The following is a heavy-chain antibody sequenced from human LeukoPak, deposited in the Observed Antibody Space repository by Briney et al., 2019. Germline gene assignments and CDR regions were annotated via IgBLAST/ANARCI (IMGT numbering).Heavy chain of an antibody. V-gene: IGHV3-23*01. CDR1: GFTFNNNA. D-gene: IGHD2-8*01. J-gene: IGHJ4*02. CDR3: AKDLAGCSDS. Sequence: QAGGSLRLSCATSGFTFNNNAMTWVRLAPGKGLEWVSTITGSGGSTYYAESVKGRFTISRDNSKNTLYLQMNSLRGEDTALYYCAKDLAGCSDSWGQGTLVTVSS. CDR2: ITGSGGST.